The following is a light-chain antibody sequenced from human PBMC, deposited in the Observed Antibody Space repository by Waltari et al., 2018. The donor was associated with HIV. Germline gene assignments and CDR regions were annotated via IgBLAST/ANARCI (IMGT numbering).Light chain of an antibody. CDR3: ATWDDSLNGYV. CDR2: SNH. Sequence: QSVLTQPPSASGTPGQRVTIACSGSSANIGRRTVSWYQQLPGTAPKLLIYSNHQRPSGVPDRFSGSKSGTSAALAISGLQSEDEAYYYCATWDDSLNGYVLGAGTRVTVL. CDR1: SANIGRRT. V-gene: IGLV1-44*01. J-gene: IGLJ1*01.